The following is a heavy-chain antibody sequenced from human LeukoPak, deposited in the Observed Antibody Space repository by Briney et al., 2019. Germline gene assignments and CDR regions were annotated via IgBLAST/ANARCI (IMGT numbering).Heavy chain of an antibody. CDR1: GGTFSSYA. CDR2: IIPIFGTA. D-gene: IGHD2-21*02. CDR3: AAGIVVVTAIGAFDI. V-gene: IGHV1-69*13. Sequence: GASVKVSCKASGGTFSSYAISWVRQAPGQGLEWMGGIIPIFGTANYAQKFQGRVTITADESTSTAYMELSSLRSEDTAVYYCAAGIVVVTAIGAFDIWGQGTMVTVSS. J-gene: IGHJ3*02.